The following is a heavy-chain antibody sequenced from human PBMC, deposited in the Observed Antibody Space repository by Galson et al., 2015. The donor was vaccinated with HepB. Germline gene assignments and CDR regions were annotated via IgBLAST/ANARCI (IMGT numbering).Heavy chain of an antibody. CDR3: ARGALEDDITRRTRFDS. D-gene: IGHD1/OR15-1a*01. J-gene: IGHJ5*01. CDR2: ISAAGRII. V-gene: IGHV3-48*04. Sequence: SLRLSCAGSGVSFRRHSLNWVRQAPGKGLEWIAYISAAGRIIFYADSVKGRFTIPRDNGKNTMFLQLNNLIVDDTAVYFCARGALEDDITRRTRFDSWGQGTLVTVS. CDR1: GVSFRRHS.